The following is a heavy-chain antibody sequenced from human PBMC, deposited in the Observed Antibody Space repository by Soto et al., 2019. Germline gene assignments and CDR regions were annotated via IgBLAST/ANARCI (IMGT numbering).Heavy chain of an antibody. CDR1: GYTFTRYG. V-gene: IGHV1-18*01. J-gene: IGHJ6*02. Sequence: QVQLVQSGAEVKNPGASVKVSCKASGYTFTRYGIGWARQAPGQGLEWMGWINTYNGDTNYAQNVKGRVTLTTDTSTSTAYMELRSLRFNDTAIYYCAMVDVYVTPSPQDVWGQGTTVIVSS. CDR2: INTYNGDT. D-gene: IGHD3-16*01. CDR3: AMVDVYVTPSPQDV.